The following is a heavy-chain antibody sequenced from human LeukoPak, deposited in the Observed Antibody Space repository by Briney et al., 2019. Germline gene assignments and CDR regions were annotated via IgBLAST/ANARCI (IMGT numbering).Heavy chain of an antibody. D-gene: IGHD6-19*01. CDR3: ARDSSGWYWGYFDY. CDR2: IKQDGSEK. V-gene: IGHV3-7*01. J-gene: IGHJ4*02. CDR1: GFTFSSYW. Sequence: GGSLRLSCAASGFTFSSYWMSWVRQAPGKGLEWVANIKQDGSEKYYVDSVKGRFTISRDNAKNSLYLQMNSLRAEDTAGYYCARDSSGWYWGYFDYWGQGTLVTVSS.